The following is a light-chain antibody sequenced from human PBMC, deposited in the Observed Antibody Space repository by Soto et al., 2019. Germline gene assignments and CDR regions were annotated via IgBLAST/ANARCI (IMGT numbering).Light chain of an antibody. CDR1: SGYSNYK. CDR2: VGTGGIVG. CDR3: GADHGSGSNLVVV. V-gene: IGLV9-49*01. J-gene: IGLJ2*01. Sequence: QSVLTQPPSASASLGASVTLTCTLSSGYSNYKVDWYQQRPGKGPRFVMRVGTGGIVGSKGDGIHDRFSVLGSGLNRYLTIKNMQEEDESDYQCGADHGSGSNLVVVFGGGTKLTVL.